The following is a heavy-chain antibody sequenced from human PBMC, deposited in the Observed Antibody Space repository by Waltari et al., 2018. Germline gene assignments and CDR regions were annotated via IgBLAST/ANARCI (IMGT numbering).Heavy chain of an antibody. CDR1: GGTFSSSA. CDR2: IIPIFGTA. V-gene: IGHV1-69*01. D-gene: IGHD6-13*01. CDR3: ARVASIAAVWFDP. Sequence: QVLLVQSGAEAKKPGSSVWVSCQAPGGTFSSSAISWGRQAPGQGLEWMGGIIPIFGTANYAQKFQGRVTITADESTSTAYMELSSLRSEDTAVYYCARVASIAAVWFDPWGQGTLVTVSS. J-gene: IGHJ5*02.